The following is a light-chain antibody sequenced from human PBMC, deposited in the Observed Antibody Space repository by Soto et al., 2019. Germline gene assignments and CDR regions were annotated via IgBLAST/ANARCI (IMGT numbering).Light chain of an antibody. CDR2: EGS. CDR1: SSDVNIYNL. V-gene: IGLV2-23*01. Sequence: QYALTQPASVSGSPGQSITISCTGTSSDVNIYNLVSWYQQHPGKAPKLMIYEGSKRPSGVSNRFSGSKSGNTASLTISGLQTEDEADYYCCSFARSSTWVFGGGTKVTVL. CDR3: CSFARSSTWV. J-gene: IGLJ3*02.